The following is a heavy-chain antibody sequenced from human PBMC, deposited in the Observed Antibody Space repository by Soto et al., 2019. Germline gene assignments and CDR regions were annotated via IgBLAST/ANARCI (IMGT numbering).Heavy chain of an antibody. D-gene: IGHD6-13*01. Sequence: EVQLLESGGGLVQPGGSLRLSCVASGFTFSNYAMSWVRQAPGKGLEWVPSMSGSGGTAHYADSVKGRFTISRDNSENTLYVDMNSLRSEDTAVYYCVKDKGGSSWFATVIDYWGQGTLVTVSS. CDR2: MSGSGGTA. CDR1: GFTFSNYA. CDR3: VKDKGGSSWFATVIDY. J-gene: IGHJ4*02. V-gene: IGHV3-23*01.